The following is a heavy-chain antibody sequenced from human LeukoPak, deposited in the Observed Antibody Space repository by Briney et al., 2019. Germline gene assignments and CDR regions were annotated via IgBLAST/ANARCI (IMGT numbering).Heavy chain of an antibody. CDR2: ISYDGSNK. J-gene: IGHJ4*02. CDR1: GFTFSSYA. Sequence: PGGSLRLSCAASGFTFSSYAMHWVRQAPGKGLEWVAVISYDGSNKYYADSVKGRFTISRDNSKNTLYLQMSSLRAEDTAVYYCARGEDGELSFDYWGQGTLVTVSS. CDR3: ARGEDGELSFDY. V-gene: IGHV3-30-3*01. D-gene: IGHD3-16*02.